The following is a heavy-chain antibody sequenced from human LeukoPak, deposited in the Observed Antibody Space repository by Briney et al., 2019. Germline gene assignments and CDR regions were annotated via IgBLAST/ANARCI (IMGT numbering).Heavy chain of an antibody. CDR2: ISYDGSNK. Sequence: GRSLRLSCAASGFTFSSYAMHWVRQAPGKGLGWVAVISYDGSNKYYADSVKGRFTISRDNSKNTLYLQMNSLRAEDTAVYYCARKGLGYCSGGSCYSGWNYYYYYMDVWGKGTTVTVSS. J-gene: IGHJ6*03. V-gene: IGHV3-30*01. CDR3: ARKGLGYCSGGSCYSGWNYYYYYMDV. D-gene: IGHD2-15*01. CDR1: GFTFSSYA.